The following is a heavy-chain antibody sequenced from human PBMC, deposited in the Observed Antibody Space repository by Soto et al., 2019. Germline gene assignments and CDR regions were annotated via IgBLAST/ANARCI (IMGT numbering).Heavy chain of an antibody. D-gene: IGHD6-13*01. CDR2: ISGYNGNT. J-gene: IGHJ4*02. Sequence: GASVKVSCNASGYSFTSYGINWVRQAPGQGLEWMGWISGYNGNTKYAQKLQGRVTMTTDTSTSTAYMELRSLRSDDTAVYYCARDKESSSFLPGQCFDYWGQGTLVTVSS. CDR3: ARDKESSSFLPGQCFDY. CDR1: GYSFTSYG. V-gene: IGHV1-18*01.